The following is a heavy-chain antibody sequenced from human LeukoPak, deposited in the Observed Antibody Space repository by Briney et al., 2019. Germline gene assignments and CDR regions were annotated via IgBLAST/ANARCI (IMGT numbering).Heavy chain of an antibody. V-gene: IGHV3-66*01. D-gene: IGHD3-10*02. CDR1: GFTVSSNY. J-gene: IGHJ6*04. CDR3: AELGTTMIGGV. CDR2: IYSGGST. Sequence: GGSLRLSCAASGFTVSSNYISWVRQAPGKGLEWVSVIYSGGSTYYADSVKGRFTISRDNAKTSLSLQMNSLRAEDTAVYYCAELGTTMIGGVWGKGTMVTISS.